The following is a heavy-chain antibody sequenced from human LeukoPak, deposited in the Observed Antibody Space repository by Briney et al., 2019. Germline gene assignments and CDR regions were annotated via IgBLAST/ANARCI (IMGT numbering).Heavy chain of an antibody. J-gene: IGHJ5*02. CDR1: GFSFSNYA. Sequence: GGSLRLSCAASGFSFSNYAMSWVRQAPGKGLEWVSVISGSGASTSYADSVQGRFTISRDNSKNTLYLQMNSLRAEDTALYYCAKDRLSTPIAPRFDPWGQEPRSPSPQ. D-gene: IGHD2-21*02. CDR2: ISGSGAST. CDR3: AKDRLSTPIAPRFDP. V-gene: IGHV3-23*01.